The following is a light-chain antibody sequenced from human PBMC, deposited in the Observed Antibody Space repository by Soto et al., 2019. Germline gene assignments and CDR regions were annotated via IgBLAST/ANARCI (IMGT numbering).Light chain of an antibody. CDR3: QHYHSLPFT. CDR2: WAS. V-gene: IGKV4-1*01. CDR1: QSLLHGSDNKNN. Sequence: IVLTQSPDSLGVALGETATITCRSSQSLLHGSDNKNNLTWFQHKPGQPPKLLFSWASTRESGVPDRFSGRGSETDFTLTISSLLAEDVAVYYCQHYHSLPFTFGQGTRLDIK. J-gene: IGKJ5*01.